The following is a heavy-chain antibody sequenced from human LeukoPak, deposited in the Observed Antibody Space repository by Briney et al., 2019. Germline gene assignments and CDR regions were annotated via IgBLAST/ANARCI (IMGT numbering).Heavy chain of an antibody. D-gene: IGHD3-22*01. J-gene: IGHJ4*02. V-gene: IGHV3-66*01. Sequence: GGSLRLSCAASGFTVSSNYMSWVRQAPGKGLEWVSVIYSGGSTYYADSVKGRFTISRDNSKNTLYLQMNSLRAEDTAVYYCARGGHRVYYDSSDYWGQGTLVTVSS. CDR3: ARGGHRVYYDSSDY. CDR1: GFTVSSNY. CDR2: IYSGGST.